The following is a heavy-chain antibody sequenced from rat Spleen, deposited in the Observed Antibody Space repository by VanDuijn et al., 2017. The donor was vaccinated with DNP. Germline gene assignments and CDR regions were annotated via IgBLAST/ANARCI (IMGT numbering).Heavy chain of an antibody. CDR1: GFIFSNYW. D-gene: IGHD1-11*01. CDR3: ATGWVFDY. Sequence: EVQLVESGGGLVQPGRSLKLSCVASGFIFSNYWMTWVRQAPTKGLEWVATIRYDGSSTYYRDSVKGRFTISRDNAKRILFLEMDSLRSEYTATYYCATGWVFDYWGQGVMVTVSS. J-gene: IGHJ2*01. V-gene: IGHV5-29*01. CDR2: IRYDGSST.